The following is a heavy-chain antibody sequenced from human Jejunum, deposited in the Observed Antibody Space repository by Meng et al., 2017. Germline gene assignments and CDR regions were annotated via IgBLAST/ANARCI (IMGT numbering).Heavy chain of an antibody. J-gene: IGHJ4*02. D-gene: IGHD2-8*02. V-gene: IGHV1-46*01. Sequence: QVQVVQSGAEVKKPGASVKVSCKASGYTFSNYYMHWVRQAPGQGLEWMGVISPSGDATGFAQNFQGRITMTRDTSTSTLYMELSSLRSEDTAIYFCARDSTSYWFTVDCWGQGTLVTVSS. CDR2: ISPSGDAT. CDR1: GYTFSNYY. CDR3: ARDSTSYWFTVDC.